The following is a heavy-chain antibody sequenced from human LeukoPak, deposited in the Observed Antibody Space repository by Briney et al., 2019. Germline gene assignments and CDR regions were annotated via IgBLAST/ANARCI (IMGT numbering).Heavy chain of an antibody. Sequence: GGSLRLSCAASGFTFSSYAMSWVRQAPGKGLEWVSAISGSGGSTYYADSVKGRFTISRDNSKNTLYLQMNSLRAEDTAVYYCAKGPFPQHDSSGYLFDYWGQGTLVTVSS. J-gene: IGHJ4*02. CDR1: GFTFSSYA. CDR3: AKGPFPQHDSSGYLFDY. V-gene: IGHV3-23*01. D-gene: IGHD3-22*01. CDR2: ISGSGGST.